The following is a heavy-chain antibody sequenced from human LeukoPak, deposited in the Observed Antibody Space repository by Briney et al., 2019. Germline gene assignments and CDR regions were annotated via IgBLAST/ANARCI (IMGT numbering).Heavy chain of an antibody. D-gene: IGHD5-18*01. CDR1: GYTFTSYD. CDR2: MNPNSGNT. V-gene: IGHV1-8*01. J-gene: IGHJ4*02. Sequence: ASVQFSCKASGYTFTSYDINWVRPATGQGLAWMGWMNPNSGNTGYAQKFQGRVTMTRNTSISTAYMELSSLRSEDTAVYYRARGYSYGYIDYWGQGTLVTVSS. CDR3: ARGYSYGYIDY.